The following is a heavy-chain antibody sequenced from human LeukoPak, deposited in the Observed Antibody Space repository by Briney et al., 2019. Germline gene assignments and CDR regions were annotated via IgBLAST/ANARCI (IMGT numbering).Heavy chain of an antibody. CDR2: MSGSGGST. Sequence: GGSLRLSCAASGFTLSTYPMSWVRQAPGKGLEWVSGMSGSGGSTYYADFVKGRFTISRDNSKKTLYLQMNTLRAEDMAIYYCAKDSLPSYGGYFDFWGQGTLVTVSS. J-gene: IGHJ4*02. CDR3: AKDSLPSYGGYFDF. CDR1: GFTLSTYP. V-gene: IGHV3-23*01. D-gene: IGHD3-16*01.